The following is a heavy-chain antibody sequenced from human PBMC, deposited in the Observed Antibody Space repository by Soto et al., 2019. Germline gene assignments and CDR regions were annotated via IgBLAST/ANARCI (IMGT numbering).Heavy chain of an antibody. D-gene: IGHD3-22*01. J-gene: IGHJ4*02. CDR3: VRQIYDSDTGPNFQYYFDS. Sequence: GESLKISCKGSGYSFAGYWITWVRQKPGKGLEWMGLIDPSDSQTYDSPSFRGHVTISVTKSITTVFLQLSSLRASDTAMYYCVRQIYDSDTGPNFQYYFDSWGQGAPVTVSS. CDR2: IDPSDSQT. V-gene: IGHV5-10-1*01. CDR1: GYSFAGYW.